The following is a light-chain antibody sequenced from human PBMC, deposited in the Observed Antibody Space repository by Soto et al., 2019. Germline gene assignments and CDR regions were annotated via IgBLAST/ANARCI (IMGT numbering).Light chain of an antibody. V-gene: IGKV1-5*01. CDR3: QQYNTYWT. CDR2: DVS. J-gene: IGKJ1*01. Sequence: DLQMRQTPSSQSAAVGDRVTITCRASQSISSYLNWYQQKPGKAPKLLIYDVSSLESGVPSRFSGSGSGTEFTLTISSLQPEDFATYYCQQYNTYWTFGQGTKVDIK. CDR1: QSISSY.